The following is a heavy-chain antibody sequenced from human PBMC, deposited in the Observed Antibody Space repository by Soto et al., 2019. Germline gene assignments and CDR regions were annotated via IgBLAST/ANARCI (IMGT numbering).Heavy chain of an antibody. J-gene: IGHJ4*02. D-gene: IGHD5-18*01. CDR2: IYHSGST. V-gene: IGHV4-30-2*01. Sequence: PSDTLSLTCAIYGRSISNCGYSWSWIRKPPGKGLEWIGYIYHSGSTYYNPSLKSRVTISVDRSKNQFSLKLSSVTASDSAVYYCARSGYSYGPNPLLYWGQGTLVTVS. CDR1: GRSISNCGYS. CDR3: ARSGYSYGPNPLLY.